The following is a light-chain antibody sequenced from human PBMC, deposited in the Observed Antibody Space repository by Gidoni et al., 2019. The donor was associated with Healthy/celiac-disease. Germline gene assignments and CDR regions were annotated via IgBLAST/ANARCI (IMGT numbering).Light chain of an antibody. CDR2: KVS. V-gene: IGKV2-30*01. Sequence: DVVMTQSTRSMPGTRGQPASIPCRSSQSLVYSDGNTYLNWFQQRPGQSQRRLLYKVSNRDSGVPDRFSGSGSGPDFTLKISMVEAEDVGVYYCMQGTHWPPYTFGPGTKLEIK. CDR3: MQGTHWPPYT. J-gene: IGKJ2*01. CDR1: QSLVYSDGNTY.